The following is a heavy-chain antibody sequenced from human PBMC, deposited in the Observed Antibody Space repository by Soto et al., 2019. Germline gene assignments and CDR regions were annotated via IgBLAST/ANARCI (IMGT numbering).Heavy chain of an antibody. CDR1: GFTFGSHA. V-gene: IGHV3-23*01. D-gene: IGHD3-3*01. Sequence: EVQLLESGGGLVQPGGSLRLSCAASGFTFGSHAMIWVRQAPGKGLEWVSAISGSGGSAYYADSVKGRFTISRDNSINTLYLQMNSLRAEDTALYYCAKEPYSDCWSAYYYFDYWGQGTLVTVSS. CDR3: AKEPYSDCWSAYYYFDY. CDR2: ISGSGGSA. J-gene: IGHJ4*02.